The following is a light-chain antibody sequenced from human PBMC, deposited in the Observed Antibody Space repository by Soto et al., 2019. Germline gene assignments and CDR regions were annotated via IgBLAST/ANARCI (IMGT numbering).Light chain of an antibody. CDR1: SSDVGGYNY. CDR3: SSYTSSSTLSTYV. V-gene: IGLV2-14*03. Sequence: QSALTQPASVSGSPGQSITISCTGTSSDVGGYNYVSWYQHHPGKAPKLMIYDDSNRPSGVSNRFSGSKSGNTASLIISGLQAEDDADYYCSSYTSSSTLSTYVFGTG. CDR2: DDS. J-gene: IGLJ1*01.